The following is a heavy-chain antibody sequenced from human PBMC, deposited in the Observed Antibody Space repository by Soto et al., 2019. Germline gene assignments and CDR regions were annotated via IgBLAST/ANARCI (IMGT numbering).Heavy chain of an antibody. CDR2: INPGNGNT. V-gene: IGHV1-3*01. CDR1: GCTFTSYG. D-gene: IGHD3-22*01. J-gene: IGHJ4*02. CDR3: ARGGYFDSSNYLAY. Sequence: AASVKVSCKASGCTFTSYGINWVRQAPGRGLEWMGWINPGNGNTKYSQQFQGRVIIDRDTSASTAYMELSSLRPEDTTVYYCARGGYFDSSNYLAYWGLGTLVTVSS.